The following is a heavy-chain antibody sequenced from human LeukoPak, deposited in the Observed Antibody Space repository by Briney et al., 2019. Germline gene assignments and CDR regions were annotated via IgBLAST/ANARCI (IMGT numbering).Heavy chain of an antibody. D-gene: IGHD3-16*01. J-gene: IGHJ4*02. CDR3: ASWYLGYFDY. CDR2: IYTSGST. Sequence: SETLSLTCTVSGGSISSYYWSWIRQPPGKGLEGIGYIYTSGSTNYTPPLKSRVTISVDTSKNQFSLKLSSGTAADTAVYYCASWYLGYFDYWGQGTLVTASS. V-gene: IGHV4-4*09. CDR1: GGSISSYY.